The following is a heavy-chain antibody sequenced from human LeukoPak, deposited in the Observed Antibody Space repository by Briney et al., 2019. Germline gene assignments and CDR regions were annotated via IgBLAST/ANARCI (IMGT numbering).Heavy chain of an antibody. CDR1: GFTFSSFA. V-gene: IGHV3-23*01. J-gene: IGHJ3*01. CDR2: MSGSDGRT. CDR3: AKDRSCTGSSCNVGS. Sequence: GGSLRLSCAASGFTFSSFAMSWVRQAPGKGLEWVSAMSGSDGRTYYADSVKGRFTISRDNSKNTLYLQMNSLRAEDTAVYYCAKDRSCTGSSCNVGSWGQGTMVTVSS. D-gene: IGHD2-2*01.